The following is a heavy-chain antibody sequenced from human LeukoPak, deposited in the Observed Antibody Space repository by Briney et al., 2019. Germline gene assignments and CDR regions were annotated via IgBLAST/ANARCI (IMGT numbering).Heavy chain of an antibody. V-gene: IGHV3-11*04. CDR3: ARCTRYDFWSGYYLDY. CDR1: GFTFSDYY. D-gene: IGHD3-3*01. Sequence: GGSLRLSCAASGFTFSDYYMSWIRQAPGKGLEWVSYISSSGSTIYYADSVKGRFTISRDNAKNSLYLQMNSLRAEDTAVYYCARCTRYDFWSGYYLDYWGHGTLVTVSS. J-gene: IGHJ4*01. CDR2: ISSSGSTI.